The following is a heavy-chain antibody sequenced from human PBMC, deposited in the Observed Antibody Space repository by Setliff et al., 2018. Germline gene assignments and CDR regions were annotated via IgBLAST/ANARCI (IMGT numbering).Heavy chain of an antibody. CDR3: ARPLHIMGTSTAYAFDI. D-gene: IGHD1-26*01. Sequence: LRLSCTASGLSYSNYWVSWVRQAPGKGLEWLASINPHGSEKYYADSVKGRFTISRDDARNSMYLQMDSLRVEDTAVYYCARPLHIMGTSTAYAFDIWGQGTMVTVSS. J-gene: IGHJ3*02. CDR2: INPHGSEK. CDR1: GLSYSNYW. V-gene: IGHV3-7*01.